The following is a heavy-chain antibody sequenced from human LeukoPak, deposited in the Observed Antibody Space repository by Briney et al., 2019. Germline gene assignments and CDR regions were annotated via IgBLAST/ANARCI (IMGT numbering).Heavy chain of an antibody. CDR1: GGSFSGYY. V-gene: IGHV4-34*01. D-gene: IGHD2/OR15-2a*01. Sequence: SETLSLTCAAYGGSFSGYYWSWIRQPPGKGLEWIGEINHSGSTNYNPPLKSRVTISVDTSKNQFSLKLSSVTAADTAVYYCASGYFFAFDIWGQGTMVTVSS. CDR2: INHSGST. J-gene: IGHJ3*02. CDR3: ASGYFFAFDI.